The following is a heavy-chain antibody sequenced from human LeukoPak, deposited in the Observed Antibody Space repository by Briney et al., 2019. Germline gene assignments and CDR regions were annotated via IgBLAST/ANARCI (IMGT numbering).Heavy chain of an antibody. CDR2: INPNSGGT. CDR3: ASFHYDSSDAFDI. Sequence: ASVRVSCKASGYTFTGYYMHWVRQAPGQGLEWMGWINPNSGGTNYAQKFQGWVTMTRDTSISTAYMELSRLRSDDTAVYYCASFHYDSSDAFDIWGQGTMVTVSS. D-gene: IGHD3-22*01. V-gene: IGHV1-2*04. CDR1: GYTFTGYY. J-gene: IGHJ3*02.